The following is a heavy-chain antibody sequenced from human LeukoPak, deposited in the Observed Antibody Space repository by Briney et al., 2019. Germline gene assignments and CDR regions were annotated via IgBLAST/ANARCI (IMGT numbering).Heavy chain of an antibody. D-gene: IGHD1-14*01. CDR1: GFIFSRYG. CDR2: VSHDGSKE. J-gene: IGHJ4*02. Sequence: GGSLRLSCEASGFIFSRYGMHWVRQAPGKGLEWVALVSHDGSKEYCADSVKGRFTISRDNPKNTLYLQMNSLRPEDTAVYFCAKERYMLDYWGQGTLVTVSS. CDR3: AKERYMLDY. V-gene: IGHV3-30*18.